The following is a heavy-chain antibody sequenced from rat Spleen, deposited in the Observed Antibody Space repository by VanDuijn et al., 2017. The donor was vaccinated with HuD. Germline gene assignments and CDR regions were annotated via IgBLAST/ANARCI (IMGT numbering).Heavy chain of an antibody. CDR1: GFTFSNYG. V-gene: IGHV5-29*01. D-gene: IGHD1-9*01. CDR3: ARRHYGYTDYFDY. CDR2: ISYDGITT. J-gene: IGHJ2*01. Sequence: EVQLVESGGGLVQPGRSLKLSCAASGFTFSNYGMAWVRQAPTKGLEWVATISYDGITTYYRDSVKGRFTISCDNAKNTLYLQLDSLRSADTATYYCARRHYGYTDYFDYWGQGVMVTVSS.